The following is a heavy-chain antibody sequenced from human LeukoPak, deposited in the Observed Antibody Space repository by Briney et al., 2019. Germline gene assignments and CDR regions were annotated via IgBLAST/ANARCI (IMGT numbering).Heavy chain of an antibody. D-gene: IGHD2-21*02. CDR1: GGSISNYY. CDR2: IYYSGST. J-gene: IGHJ4*01. CDR3: ARVPARRVVTTPTYFDS. Sequence: SETLSLTCSVSGGSISNYYWSWIRQPPGKGLEWIGYIYYSGSTSYNPSLRSRVTISVDTSKNQFSLKLSSVTAADTAVYYCARVPARRVVTTPTYFDSWGQGTLVTVSS. V-gene: IGHV4-59*01.